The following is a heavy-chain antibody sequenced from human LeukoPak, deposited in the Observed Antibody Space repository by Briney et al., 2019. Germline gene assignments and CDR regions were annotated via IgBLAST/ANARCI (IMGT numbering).Heavy chain of an antibody. CDR3: ARGAVGGWVPPYYYYYGMDV. J-gene: IGHJ6*02. Sequence: SETLSLTCTVSGGSISSYYWSWIRQPPGKGLEWIGYIYYSGSTNYNPSLKSRVTISVDTSKNQFSLKLSSVTAADPAVYYCARGAVGGWVPPYYYYYGMDVWGQGTTVTVSS. CDR2: IYYSGST. CDR1: GGSISSYY. V-gene: IGHV4-59*01. D-gene: IGHD3-10*01.